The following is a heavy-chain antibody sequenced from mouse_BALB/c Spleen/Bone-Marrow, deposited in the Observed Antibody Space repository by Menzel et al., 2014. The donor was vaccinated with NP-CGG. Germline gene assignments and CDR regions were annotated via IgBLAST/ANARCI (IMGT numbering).Heavy chain of an antibody. V-gene: IGHV1-62-2*01. CDR1: GYTFTEYI. CDR3: ARHEDLNIRRRLGAMDY. D-gene: IGHD2-12*01. Sequence: QVQLKESGAELVKPGASVKLSCKASGYTFTEYIIHWIKQRSGQGLEWIGWFFPGSGSIKYNEKFKDKATLTADKSSSTVYMELSRLTSEDSAVYSCARHEDLNIRRRLGAMDYWGQGTSVTVSS. CDR2: FFPGSGSI. J-gene: IGHJ4*01.